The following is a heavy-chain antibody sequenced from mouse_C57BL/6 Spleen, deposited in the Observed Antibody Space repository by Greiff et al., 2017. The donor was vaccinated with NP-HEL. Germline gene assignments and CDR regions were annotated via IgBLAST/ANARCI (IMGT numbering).Heavy chain of an antibody. D-gene: IGHD1-1*01. J-gene: IGHJ4*01. Sequence: QVQLQQPGAELVRPGTSVKLSCKASGYTFTSYWMHWIKQRPGQGLEWIGVIDPSDSYTNYNQKFKGKATLTVDTSSSTAYMQLSSLTSEDSAVYYCATGYYGSSLYYAMDYWGQGTSVTVSS. V-gene: IGHV1-59*01. CDR2: IDPSDSYT. CDR1: GYTFTSYW. CDR3: ATGYYGSSLYYAMDY.